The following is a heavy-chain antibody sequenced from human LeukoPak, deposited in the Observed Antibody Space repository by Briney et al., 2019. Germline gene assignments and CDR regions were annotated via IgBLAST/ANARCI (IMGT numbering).Heavy chain of an antibody. V-gene: IGHV5-51*01. D-gene: IGHD6-19*01. Sequence: GESRETSSKGSGYSFTSYWIGWVRQMPGKGLEWMGIIYPGDSDTRYSPSFQGQVTISADKSISTAYLQWSSLKASDTAMYYCARRGSNYSSGWYVDYWGQGTLVTVSS. J-gene: IGHJ4*02. CDR2: IYPGDSDT. CDR3: ARRGSNYSSGWYVDY. CDR1: GYSFTSYW.